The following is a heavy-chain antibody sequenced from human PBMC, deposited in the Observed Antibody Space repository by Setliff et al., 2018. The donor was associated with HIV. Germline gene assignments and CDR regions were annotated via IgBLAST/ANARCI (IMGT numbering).Heavy chain of an antibody. CDR3: ARVPYRSAWLSGGHDAFDI. J-gene: IGHJ3*02. CDR1: GYSFAGYG. Sequence: ASVKVSCKASGYSFAGYGLSWVRQAPGQGLEWMGWISGFNGNTKYAQSFQDRVAMTTETATSTAYMEMRSLRSDDTAVYFCARVPYRSAWLSGGHDAFDIWGQGTMVTVSS. CDR2: ISGFNGNT. D-gene: IGHD6-19*01. V-gene: IGHV1-18*01.